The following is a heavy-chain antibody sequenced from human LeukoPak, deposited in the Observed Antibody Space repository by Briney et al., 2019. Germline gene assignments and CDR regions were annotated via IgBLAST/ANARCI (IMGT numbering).Heavy chain of an antibody. J-gene: IGHJ4*02. CDR1: GGSIGSNY. CDR2: VYYSGST. V-gene: IGHV4-59*01. Sequence: SETLSLTCSVSGGSIGSNYWSWIRQPPGKGLEWIGYVYYSGSTSYNPSLKSRVTISLDTSINQSSLKLNSVTAADTAVYYCTRGSGWYYYWGQGTLVTVSS. D-gene: IGHD6-19*01. CDR3: TRGSGWYYY.